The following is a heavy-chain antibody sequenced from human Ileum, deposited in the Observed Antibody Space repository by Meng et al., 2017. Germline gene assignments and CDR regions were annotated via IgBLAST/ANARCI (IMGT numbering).Heavy chain of an antibody. Sequence: VPLQEPRQGLAQPPRTLDSTSPASGGSITNKGWWSGVRQPPGKGLEWIGEMHHDGRTNYTPSFKSRVIMSIDKSRNQFSLHLSSVTAADTAVYFCATNGFYSIDNWGQGTLVTVSS. J-gene: IGHJ4*02. CDR3: ATNGFYSIDN. CDR1: GGSITNKGW. V-gene: IGHV4-4*01. CDR2: MHHDGRT. D-gene: IGHD2-8*01.